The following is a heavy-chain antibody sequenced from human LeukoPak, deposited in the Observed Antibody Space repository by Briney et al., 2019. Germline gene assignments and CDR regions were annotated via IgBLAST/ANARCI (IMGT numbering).Heavy chain of an antibody. CDR1: GYTFTSYD. Sequence: ASVKVSCTASGYTFTSYDINWVRQATGQGLEWMGWMNPNSGNTGYAQKFQGRVTMTRDTSITTAYMELSSLSSEDTAMYYCAREPSLQSSSSYNYWGQGTLVTVSS. V-gene: IGHV1-8*01. J-gene: IGHJ4*02. CDR2: MNPNSGNT. D-gene: IGHD6-6*01. CDR3: AREPSLQSSSSYNY.